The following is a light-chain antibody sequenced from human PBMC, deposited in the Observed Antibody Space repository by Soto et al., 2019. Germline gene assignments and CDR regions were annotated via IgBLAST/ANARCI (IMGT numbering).Light chain of an antibody. CDR3: AASDDSVNSPV. CDR2: SNN. CDR1: SSNIGSNT. J-gene: IGLJ2*01. V-gene: IGLV1-44*01. Sequence: QSVLTQPPSASGTPGQRVTISCSGSSSNIGSNTVNWYQQLPGTAPKLLIYSNNQRPSGVPDRFSGSTSGTSASLAISGLQSEDEADYYCAASDDSVNSPVFGGGTKLPVL.